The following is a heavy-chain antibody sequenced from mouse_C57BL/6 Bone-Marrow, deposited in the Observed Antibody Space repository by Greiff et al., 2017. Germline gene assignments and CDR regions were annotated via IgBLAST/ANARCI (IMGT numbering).Heavy chain of an antibody. J-gene: IGHJ3*01. V-gene: IGHV1-54*01. Sequence: QVQLKESGAELVRPGTSVKVSCKASGYAFTNYLIEWVKQRPGQGLEWIGVINPGSGGTNYNEKFKGKATLTADKSSSTAYMRLSNLTSEDSAVYFCARSKNWGSWFAYWGQGTLVTVSA. CDR2: INPGSGGT. D-gene: IGHD4-1*01. CDR1: GYAFTNYL. CDR3: ARSKNWGSWFAY.